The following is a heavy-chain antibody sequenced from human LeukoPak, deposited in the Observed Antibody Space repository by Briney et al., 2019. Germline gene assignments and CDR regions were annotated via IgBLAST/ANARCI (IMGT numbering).Heavy chain of an antibody. CDR3: ARTKPLAAAGGAFDI. D-gene: IGHD6-13*01. CDR1: GESFSGYY. J-gene: IGHJ3*02. Sequence: SETLSLTCAVYGESFSGYYWSWIRQHPGKGLEWIAYMYSSGSTYYNPSLKSRITISLDTSKTQFSLKLSSVTAADTAVYYCARTKPLAAAGGAFDIWGQGTMVTVSS. CDR2: MYSSGST. V-gene: IGHV4-31*11.